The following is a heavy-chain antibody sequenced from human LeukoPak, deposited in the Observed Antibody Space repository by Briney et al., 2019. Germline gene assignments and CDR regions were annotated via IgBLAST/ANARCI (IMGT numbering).Heavy chain of an antibody. D-gene: IGHD6-13*01. Sequence: SETLSLTCTVSGGSIGDYYWTWIRQPPGKGLEWIGYIYHSGSANYKSSLKSRVTISLDTSKNQVSLKMRSVTAADTAVCYCARHRIAAADDAFEIWGQGTRVTVSS. CDR1: GGSIGDYY. CDR2: IYHSGSA. V-gene: IGHV4-59*01. CDR3: ARHRIAAADDAFEI. J-gene: IGHJ3*02.